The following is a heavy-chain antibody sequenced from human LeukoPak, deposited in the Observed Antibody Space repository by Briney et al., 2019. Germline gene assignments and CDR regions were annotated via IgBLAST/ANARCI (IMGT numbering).Heavy chain of an antibody. Sequence: RPSETLSLTCAVYGGSFSGYYWSWIRQPPGKGLEWIGEINHSGSTNYNPSLKSRVTISVDTSKNQFSLKLSSVTAADTAVYYCARGTTVTTTSDFDYWGQGTLVTVSS. CDR2: INHSGST. V-gene: IGHV4-34*01. CDR1: GGSFSGYY. CDR3: ARGTTVTTTSDFDY. D-gene: IGHD4-17*01. J-gene: IGHJ4*02.